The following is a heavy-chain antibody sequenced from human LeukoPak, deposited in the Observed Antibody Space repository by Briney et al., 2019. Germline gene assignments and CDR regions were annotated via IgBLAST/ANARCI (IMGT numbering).Heavy chain of an antibody. V-gene: IGHV3-66*01. CDR2: IYSGGST. Sequence: GGSLRLSCAASGFTVSSNYMSWVRQAPGKGLEWVSIIYSGGSTYYADSVKGRFTISRDNSKNTLYLQMNSLRAGDTAVYYCARDQSGSFDYWGQGTLVTVSS. J-gene: IGHJ4*02. CDR3: ARDQSGSFDY. CDR1: GFTVSSNY.